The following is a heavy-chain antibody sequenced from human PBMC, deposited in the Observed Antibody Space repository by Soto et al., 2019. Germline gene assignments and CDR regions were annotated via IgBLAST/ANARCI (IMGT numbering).Heavy chain of an antibody. CDR3: ARGGGDHWFGGKHLFFY. CDR1: GGSFSGYY. J-gene: IGHJ4*02. D-gene: IGHD3-10*01. Sequence: QVQLQQWGAGLLKPSETLSLTCAVYGGSFSGYYWSWIRQPPGKGLEWIGEINHSGSTNYNPSLKSRVTRSVDTSKNQFSLKLSSVTAADTAVYYCARGGGDHWFGGKHLFFYWGQGTLVTVSS. V-gene: IGHV4-34*01. CDR2: INHSGST.